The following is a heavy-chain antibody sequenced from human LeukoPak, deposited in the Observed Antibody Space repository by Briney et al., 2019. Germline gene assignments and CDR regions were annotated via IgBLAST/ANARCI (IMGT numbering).Heavy chain of an antibody. V-gene: IGHV3-23*01. CDR2: ISGSGGNS. CDR1: GFTFSNYA. D-gene: IGHD1-26*01. CDR3: AKTREATHYFDC. Sequence: GESLRLSCAASGFTFSNYAMSWVRQAPGKGLEWVSTISGSGGNSYYADSVKGRFTISRDNSKNTLYLQMNSLRAEDTALYYCAKTREATHYFDCWGQGTLVTVSS. J-gene: IGHJ4*02.